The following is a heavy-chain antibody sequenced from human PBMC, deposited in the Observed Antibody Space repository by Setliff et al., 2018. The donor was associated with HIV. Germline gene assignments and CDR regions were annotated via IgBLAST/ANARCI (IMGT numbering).Heavy chain of an antibody. D-gene: IGHD5-12*01. CDR2: IHYTGSN. CDR3: ARGGNSRAAWFDS. CDR1: GGSVTSGGHY. V-gene: IGHV4-31*02. J-gene: IGHJ5*01. Sequence: SETLSLTCTVSGGSVTSGGHYWSWIRQQPGKAPEWIGYIHYTGSNFYNPSLTDRLTISVDTSKNQFSLKLSYVTAADTAVYYCARGGNSRAAWFDSWGQGTLVTAPQ.